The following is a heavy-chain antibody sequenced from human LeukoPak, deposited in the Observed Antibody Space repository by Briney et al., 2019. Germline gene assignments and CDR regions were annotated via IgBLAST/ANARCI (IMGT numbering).Heavy chain of an antibody. CDR2: IFGSGGSP. D-gene: IGHD5-18*01. CDR3: GKTTAGYSSGQKPAWPVDY. Sequence: HSGGSLRLSCEASGFTFGSHAMYWARQAPGRGLEWVADIFGSGGSPHYADSAKGRFTISRDNPKNTVYLQINSQRAGDTAVYSCGKTTAGYSSGQKPAWPVDYWGQGTLVTVSS. V-gene: IGHV3-23*01. CDR1: GFTFGSHA. J-gene: IGHJ4*02.